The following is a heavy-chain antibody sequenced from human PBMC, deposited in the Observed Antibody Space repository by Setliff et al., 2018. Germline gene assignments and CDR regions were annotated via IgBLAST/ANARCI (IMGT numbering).Heavy chain of an antibody. D-gene: IGHD6-6*01. J-gene: IGHJ4*02. Sequence: SETLSLTCAVSGVSINSLSWWSWVRQSPGKGLEWIGDIYYSGSTNYNPSLKSRVTISVDTSKNRFSLKLSPVTAADTAVYYCARGRNVAARLFASWGQGTLVTVSS. CDR3: ARGRNVAARLFAS. CDR1: GVSINSLSW. V-gene: IGHV4-4*02. CDR2: IYYSGST.